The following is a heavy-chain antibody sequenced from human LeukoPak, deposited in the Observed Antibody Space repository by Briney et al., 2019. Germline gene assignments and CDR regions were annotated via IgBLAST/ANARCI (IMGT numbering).Heavy chain of an antibody. CDR1: GFTFDDYA. CDR2: ISWNSGSI. V-gene: IGHV3-9*01. CDR3: AKGSAVHTFDY. J-gene: IGHJ4*02. D-gene: IGHD6-25*01. Sequence: GGSLRLSCAASGFTFDDYAMHWVRQAPGKGLEWVSGISWNSGSIGYADSVKGRFTISRDNAKNSLYLQMNSLRAEDTALYYCAKGSAVHTFDYWGQGTLVTVSS.